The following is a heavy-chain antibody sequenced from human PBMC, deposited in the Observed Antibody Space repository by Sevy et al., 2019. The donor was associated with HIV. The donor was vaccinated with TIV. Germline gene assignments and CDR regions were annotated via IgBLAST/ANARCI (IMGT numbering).Heavy chain of an antibody. CDR2: SSWNGGSI. CDR1: GFTFDDYA. J-gene: IGHJ5*01. Sequence: GGSLRLSCVASGFTFDDYAMHWVRQAPGKGPEWVSGSSWNGGSIGYAESVKGRFTISRANAKNSLYRQMNSLRVEDTALYYCAKGIGYSNGWYSWFDSWGQGTLVTVSS. D-gene: IGHD6-19*01. V-gene: IGHV3-9*01. CDR3: AKGIGYSNGWYSWFDS.